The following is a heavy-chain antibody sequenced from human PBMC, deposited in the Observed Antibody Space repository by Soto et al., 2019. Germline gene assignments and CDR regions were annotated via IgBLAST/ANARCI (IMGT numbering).Heavy chain of an antibody. J-gene: IGHJ5*02. Sequence: PSQNLSLTCTVSGDSVSSATSFCSWVRQRPGGGLAWIAYNIHSVSSMYNPSLKSRVTISLLTSKTQFSLRLTSVTAADTAVYYCARGMYKSGWNLDLWAQGIVVTVSS. CDR2: NIHSVSS. V-gene: IGHV4-61*01. CDR3: ARGMYKSGWNLDL. CDR1: GDSVSSATSF. D-gene: IGHD6-19*01.